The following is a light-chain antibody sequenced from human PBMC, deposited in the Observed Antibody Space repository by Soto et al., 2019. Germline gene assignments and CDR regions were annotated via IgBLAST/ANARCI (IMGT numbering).Light chain of an antibody. J-gene: IGKJ3*01. CDR3: HQYYSTLFT. V-gene: IGKV4-1*01. CDR1: ESVLYSSNNKNY. Sequence: DIVMTQSPDSLAVSLGERATIKCKSSESVLYSSNNKNYLAWYQQKPGQPPKLLIYWASTRESGVPDRFSGSGSGTDFTLTISSLQAEDVAVYYCHQYYSTLFTFGPGTKVDIK. CDR2: WAS.